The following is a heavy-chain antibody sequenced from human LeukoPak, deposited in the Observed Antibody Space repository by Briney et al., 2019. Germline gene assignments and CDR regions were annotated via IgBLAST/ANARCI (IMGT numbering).Heavy chain of an antibody. V-gene: IGHV3-30-3*01. CDR3: ARGTMVRGVDY. CDR2: ISYDGSNK. D-gene: IGHD3-10*01. CDR1: GFTFSSYA. J-gene: IGHJ4*02. Sequence: GGSLRLSCAASGFTFSSYAMHWVRQAPGKGLEWVAVISYDGSNKYYADSVKGRFTISRDNSKNTLYLQMNSLRAEDTAVYYCARGTMVRGVDYWGQGTLVTVSS.